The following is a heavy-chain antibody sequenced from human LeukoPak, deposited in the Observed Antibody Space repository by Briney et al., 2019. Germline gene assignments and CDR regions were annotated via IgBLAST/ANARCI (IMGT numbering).Heavy chain of an antibody. Sequence: SETLSLTCAVYGGSFSGYYWSWIRQPPGKGLEWIGEINHSGSTNYNPSLKSRVTISVDTSKNQFSLKLNSVTAADTAVYYCARESSNSKGLYYFDYWGQGTLVTVSS. D-gene: IGHD6-13*01. J-gene: IGHJ4*02. V-gene: IGHV4-34*01. CDR2: INHSGST. CDR3: ARESSNSKGLYYFDY. CDR1: GGSFSGYY.